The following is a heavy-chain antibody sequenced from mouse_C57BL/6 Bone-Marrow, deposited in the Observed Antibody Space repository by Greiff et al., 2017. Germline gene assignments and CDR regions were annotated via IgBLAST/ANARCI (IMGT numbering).Heavy chain of an antibody. CDR2: IYPRSGNT. D-gene: IGHD2-2*01. CDR3: ARSFGYHWYFDV. V-gene: IGHV1-81*01. CDR1: GYTFTSYG. J-gene: IGHJ1*03. Sequence: QVQLQQSGAELARPGASVKLSCKASGYTFTSYGISWVKQRTGQGLEWIGEIYPRSGNTYYNEKFKGKATLTADKSSSTAYMELRSLTSEDSAVYFCARSFGYHWYFDVWGTGTTVTFSS.